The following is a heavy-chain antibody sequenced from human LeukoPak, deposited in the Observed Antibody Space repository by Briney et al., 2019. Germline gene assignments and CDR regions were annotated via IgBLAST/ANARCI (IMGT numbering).Heavy chain of an antibody. D-gene: IGHD5-24*01. Sequence: PSETLSLTCPVSGGSISNYYYWTCIRQPPGKGLEWIGYVCYTGSTNFNPSLKSRVTMSLATSRNQFSLKLTSLTAADTAVYYCARGAMATTPFFDYWGQGTLVTVSS. CDR3: ARGAMATTPFFDY. V-gene: IGHV4-59*01. CDR1: GGSISNYY. CDR2: VCYTGST. J-gene: IGHJ4*02.